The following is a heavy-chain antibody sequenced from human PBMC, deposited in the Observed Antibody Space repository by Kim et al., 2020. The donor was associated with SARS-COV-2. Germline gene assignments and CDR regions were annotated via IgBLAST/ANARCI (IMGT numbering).Heavy chain of an antibody. J-gene: IGHJ4*02. D-gene: IGHD6-19*01. Sequence: GGSLRLSCAGSGFTFSSYWIHWVRQPPGGGLEWVADIKQDGSAKYYGDSVKGRFTISRDNTKNSVYLYMNSLRVDDTAVYYCSRAEDTVPGGDYWGQGTLVTVSS. CDR2: IKQDGSAK. V-gene: IGHV3-7*03. CDR1: GFTFSSYW. CDR3: SRAEDTVPGGDY.